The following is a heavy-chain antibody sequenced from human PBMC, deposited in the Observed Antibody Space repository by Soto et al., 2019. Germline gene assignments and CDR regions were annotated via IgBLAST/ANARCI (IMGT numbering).Heavy chain of an antibody. Sequence: SETLSLTCTVSGGSISTSSYYWGWIRQPPGKGLEWIGSIYHNGNIYYNQSLKSRVTISVDTSKNQFSLKLSSVTAADTAMYYCASKPGSGSYYLDYWGQGTLVTVSS. V-gene: IGHV4-39*01. J-gene: IGHJ4*02. CDR1: GGSISTSSYY. CDR3: ASKPGSGSYYLDY. D-gene: IGHD3-10*01. CDR2: IYHNGNI.